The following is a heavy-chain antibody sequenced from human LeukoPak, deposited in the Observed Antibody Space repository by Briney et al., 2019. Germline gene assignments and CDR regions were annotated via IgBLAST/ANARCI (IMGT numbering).Heavy chain of an antibody. CDR3: VRRNKNQLVKIYYFYMDV. D-gene: IGHD6-13*01. J-gene: IGHJ6*03. CDR2: ISGSGGST. V-gene: IGHV3-23*01. Sequence: QPGGSLRLSCAASGFTFSSYAMSWVRQAPGKGLEWVSAISGSGGSTYYADSVKGRFTISRDNSKNTLYLQMNSLRAEDTAVYYCVRRNKNQLVKIYYFYMDVWGKGTTVTVSS. CDR1: GFTFSSYA.